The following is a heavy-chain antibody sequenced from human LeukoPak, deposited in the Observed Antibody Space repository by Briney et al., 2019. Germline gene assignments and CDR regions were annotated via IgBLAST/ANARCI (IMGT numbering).Heavy chain of an antibody. J-gene: IGHJ4*02. CDR1: GGTFISYA. CDR3: ARHEWELTDFDY. V-gene: IGHV1-69*13. Sequence: ASLKVSCTASGGTFISYAISWVRQAPGQGLEWMGGIIPIFGTANYAQKSQGRVTITADESTSTAYMELSSLRSEDTAVYYCARHEWELTDFDYWGQGTLVTVSS. CDR2: IIPIFGTA. D-gene: IGHD1-26*01.